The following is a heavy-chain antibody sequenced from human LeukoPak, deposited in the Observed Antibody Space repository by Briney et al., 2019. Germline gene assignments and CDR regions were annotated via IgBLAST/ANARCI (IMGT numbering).Heavy chain of an antibody. CDR2: ISGSGGNT. J-gene: IGHJ4*02. CDR3: AKAGIYYDSSGFYSYFDY. Sequence: GGSLRLSCAASGFSFSNYAMSWVRQAPGKGLERVSGISGSGGNTYYADSVKGRFTIYRDNSKNTLYLQMNSLRAEDTAVYYCAKAGIYYDSSGFYSYFDYWGQGTLVTVSS. V-gene: IGHV3-23*01. D-gene: IGHD3-22*01. CDR1: GFSFSNYA.